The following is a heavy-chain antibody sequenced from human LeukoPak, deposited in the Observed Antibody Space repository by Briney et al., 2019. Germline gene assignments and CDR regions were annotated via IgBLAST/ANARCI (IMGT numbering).Heavy chain of an antibody. D-gene: IGHD2-15*01. Sequence: VKVSCKASGGTFSSYAISWVRQAPGQGLEWMGGIIPIFGTANYAQKFQGRVTITADESTSTAYMELSSLRSEDTAVYYCALHGFRGALSRDAFDIWGQGTMVTVSS. J-gene: IGHJ3*02. CDR1: GGTFSSYA. CDR2: IIPIFGTA. V-gene: IGHV1-69*13. CDR3: ALHGFRGALSRDAFDI.